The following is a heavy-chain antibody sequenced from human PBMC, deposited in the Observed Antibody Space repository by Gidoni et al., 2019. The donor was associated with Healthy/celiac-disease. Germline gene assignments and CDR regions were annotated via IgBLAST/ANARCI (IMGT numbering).Heavy chain of an antibody. D-gene: IGHD2-2*01. CDR2: IIPIFGTA. CDR3: ATMVGIVVVPAADYYYYGMDV. CDR1: GCTFSSYA. V-gene: IGHV1-69*01. J-gene: IGHJ6*02. Sequence: QVQLVQSGAEVKKPGSSVKVSCKASGCTFSSYAISWVRQAPGQGLEWMGGIIPIFGTANDAQKFKGRGTITADESTSTAYMELSSLRSEDTAVYYCATMVGIVVVPAADYYYYGMDVWGQGTTVTVSS.